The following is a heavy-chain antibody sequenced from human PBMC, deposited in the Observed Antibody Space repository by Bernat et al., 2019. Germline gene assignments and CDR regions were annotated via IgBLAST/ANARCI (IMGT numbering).Heavy chain of an antibody. V-gene: IGHV4-34*01. J-gene: IGHJ5*02. CDR1: GGSFSGYY. CDR2: INHSGST. CDR3: ARAPAGVADFDWLLYDSWFDP. Sequence: QVQLQQWGAGLLKPSETLSLTCAVYGGSFSGYYWSWIRQLPGKGLEWIGEINHSGSTNYNPHLKSRVTISVETSKNQFSLKLSSVTAADTAVYYCARAPAGVADFDWLLYDSWFDPWGQGTLVTVSS. D-gene: IGHD3-9*01.